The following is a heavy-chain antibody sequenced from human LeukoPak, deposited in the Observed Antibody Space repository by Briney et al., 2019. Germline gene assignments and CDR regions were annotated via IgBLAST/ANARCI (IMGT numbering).Heavy chain of an antibody. J-gene: IGHJ4*02. CDR3: ARDPGDYGGNRFDY. V-gene: IGHV1-2*02. CDR1: GYTFTGYY. Sequence: GPSVKLSCKASGYTFTGYYLHWVRQAPGQGLEWMGWINPNSGGTNYAQKFQGRVTMTRDTSISTAYMELSRLRSDDTAVYYCARDPGDYGGNRFDYWGQGTLVTISS. CDR2: INPNSGGT. D-gene: IGHD4-23*01.